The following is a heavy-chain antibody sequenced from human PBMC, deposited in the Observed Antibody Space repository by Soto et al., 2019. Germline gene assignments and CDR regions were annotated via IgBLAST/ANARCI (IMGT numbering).Heavy chain of an antibody. Sequence: SETLSLTCAVSGGSFSGYYWSWIRQPPGKGLEWIGEINRSGSTNYNPSLKSRVTISVDTSKNQFSLKLSSVTAADTAVYYCARVLRELCWFDPWGQGTLVTVSS. CDR3: ARVLRELCWFDP. CDR1: GGSFSGYY. J-gene: IGHJ5*02. CDR2: INRSGST. D-gene: IGHD1-26*01. V-gene: IGHV4-34*01.